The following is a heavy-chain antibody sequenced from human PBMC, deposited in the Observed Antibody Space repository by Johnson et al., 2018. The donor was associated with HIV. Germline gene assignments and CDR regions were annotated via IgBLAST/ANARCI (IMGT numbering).Heavy chain of an antibody. Sequence: MLLVESGGGVVRPGGSLRLSCAASGFTFDDYGMSWVRQGPGKGLEWVSGINWNGGSTGYADSLKGRFTISRDNAKNSLYVQMNSLRAEDTAVYYCARLRWGSGDPLHDAFDVWGQGTMVTVSS. CDR2: INWNGGST. CDR1: GFTFDDYG. CDR3: ARLRWGSGDPLHDAFDV. J-gene: IGHJ3*01. V-gene: IGHV3-20*04. D-gene: IGHD2-21*01.